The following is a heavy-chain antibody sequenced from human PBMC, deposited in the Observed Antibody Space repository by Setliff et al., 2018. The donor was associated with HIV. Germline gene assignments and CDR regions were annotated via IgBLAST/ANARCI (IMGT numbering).Heavy chain of an antibody. Sequence: VKVSCKASGYTFTTYGVNWVRQAPGQGLEWTGWINSYNGNTKFAQKFQGRVTMTTDTSTTTAFMELRSLKADDSGIYYCSRSGVPPYYYYGMDVWGQGTTVTVSS. D-gene: IGHD3-10*01. CDR3: SRSGVPPYYYYGMDV. CDR2: INSYNGNT. J-gene: IGHJ6*02. CDR1: GYTFTTYG. V-gene: IGHV1-18*04.